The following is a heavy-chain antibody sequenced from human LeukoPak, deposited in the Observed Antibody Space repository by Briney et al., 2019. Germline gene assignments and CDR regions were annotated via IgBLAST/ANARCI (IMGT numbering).Heavy chain of an antibody. D-gene: IGHD3-10*01. CDR3: ARNIWFGESADAFDI. CDR2: INPNSGGT. V-gene: IGHV1-2*02. Sequence: GASVKVSCKASGYTFTGYYMHWVRQAPGQGLEWMGWINPNSGGTNYARKFQGRVTMTRDKSIRTAYVELSRLTSDDTAVYYCARNIWFGESADAFDIWGQGTMVTVSS. CDR1: GYTFTGYY. J-gene: IGHJ3*02.